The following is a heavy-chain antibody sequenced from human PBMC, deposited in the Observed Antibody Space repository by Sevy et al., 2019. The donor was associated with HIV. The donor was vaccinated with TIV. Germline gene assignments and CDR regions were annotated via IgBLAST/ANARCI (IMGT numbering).Heavy chain of an antibody. CDR2: ISSSGNYI. J-gene: IGHJ4*02. CDR3: ARGLLYFDSTDFDY. D-gene: IGHD3-22*01. Sequence: GGSLRLSCAASAFTFSRYNMNWVRQAPGKGLEWVSSISSSGNYIYYADSVKGRFTISRDNAKNSLYLQMNSLRAEDTAVYYCARGLLYFDSTDFDYWGPGTLVTVSS. CDR1: AFTFSRYN. V-gene: IGHV3-21*01.